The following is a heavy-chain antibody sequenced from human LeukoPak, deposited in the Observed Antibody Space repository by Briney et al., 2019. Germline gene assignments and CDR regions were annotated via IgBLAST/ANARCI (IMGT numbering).Heavy chain of an antibody. D-gene: IGHD1-26*01. CDR2: IYSGGGT. CDR3: ARRSSGRNEAPFDY. CDR1: GFTVGSNY. J-gene: IGHJ4*02. Sequence: PGGSLRLSCAASGFTVGSNYMTWVRQAPGKGLEWVSVIYSGGGTNYADSVKGRFTISRDNSKNTLNLQMNRLRAEDTAVYYCARRSSGRNEAPFDYWGQGTLVTVSS. V-gene: IGHV3-53*01.